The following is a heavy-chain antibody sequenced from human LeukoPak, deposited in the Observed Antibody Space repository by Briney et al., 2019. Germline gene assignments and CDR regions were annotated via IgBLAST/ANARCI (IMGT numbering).Heavy chain of an antibody. Sequence: GGSLRLSCAASGFTFSSYAMSWVRQAPGKGLEWVSAISGSGGSTYYADSVKGRFTISRDNSKNTLYLQMNSLRAEDTAVYYCAKAVDLPYYYGMDVWGQGTTVTVSS. V-gene: IGHV3-23*01. CDR3: AKAVDLPYYYGMDV. CDR2: ISGSGGST. D-gene: IGHD2-2*01. CDR1: GFTFSSYA. J-gene: IGHJ6*02.